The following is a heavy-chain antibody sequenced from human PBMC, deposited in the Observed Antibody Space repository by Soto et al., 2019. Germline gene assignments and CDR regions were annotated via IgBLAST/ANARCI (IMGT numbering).Heavy chain of an antibody. J-gene: IGHJ6*02. CDR3: SRLYFGGDCYYPYYYYGMDV. CDR2: IYPGDSDT. Sequence: PGESLKISCKGSGYSFTSYWIGWVRQMPGKGLEWMGIIYPGDSDTRYSPSFQGQVTISADKSISTAYLQWSSLKASDTAMYFCSRLYFGGDCYYPYYYYGMDVWGQGTTVTVSS. D-gene: IGHD2-21*02. V-gene: IGHV5-51*01. CDR1: GYSFTSYW.